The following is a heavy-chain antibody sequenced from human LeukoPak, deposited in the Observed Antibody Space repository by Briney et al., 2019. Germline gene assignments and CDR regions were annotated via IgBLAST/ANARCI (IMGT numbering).Heavy chain of an antibody. CDR3: ARPAVSAASPLGY. J-gene: IGHJ4*02. Sequence: SETLSLTCTVSGGSISSSSYSWGWIRQPPGKGLEWIGSIYYSGSTYYNPSLKSRVTISVDTSKNQFSLKLSSVTAADTAVYSCARPAVSAASPLGYWGQGTLVTVSS. CDR1: GGSISSSSYS. D-gene: IGHD2-2*01. V-gene: IGHV4-39*07. CDR2: IYYSGST.